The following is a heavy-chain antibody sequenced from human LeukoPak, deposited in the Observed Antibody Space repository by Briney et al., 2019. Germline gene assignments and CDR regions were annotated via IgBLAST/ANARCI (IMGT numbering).Heavy chain of an antibody. J-gene: IGHJ4*02. CDR1: GFTFSTYE. D-gene: IGHD2-8*01. CDR3: ARDPERGVYFEY. V-gene: IGHV3-48*03. Sequence: GGCLRLSCAASGFTFSTYEVTWVRQAPGKGVEWVSYISASRNGRTIYYADSVKGRFTISRDNAKNSLYLQMNSLGAEDTAVYYCARDPERGVYFEYWGQGALVTVSS. CDR2: ISASRNGRTI.